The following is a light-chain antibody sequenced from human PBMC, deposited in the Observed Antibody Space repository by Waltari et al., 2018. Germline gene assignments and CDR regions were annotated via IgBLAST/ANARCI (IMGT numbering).Light chain of an antibody. J-gene: IGKJ1*01. CDR2: GAS. CDR3: QHYVRLPVT. Sequence: EIVLTQSPGTLSLSPGERATLSCLASQSVGRALAWYQQKRGQAPRLLIYGASTRASGIPDRFSGSGSGTDFSLTINRLEPEDFAVYYCQHYVRLPVTFGQGTKVEIK. V-gene: IGKV3-20*01. CDR1: QSVGRA.